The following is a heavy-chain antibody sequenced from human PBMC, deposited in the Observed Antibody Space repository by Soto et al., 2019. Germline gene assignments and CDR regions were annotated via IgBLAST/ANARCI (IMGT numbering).Heavy chain of an antibody. J-gene: IGHJ4*02. Sequence: QVQLVQSGAEVKKPGASVKVSCKASGYTFTSYYMHWVRQAPGQGLEWMGIINPSGGSTSYGQKFQGRVNMTRDTSTRTVYMELSRLRSEDTAVYYCARDGRSSYSSAWYYFDYWGQGTLVTVSS. CDR2: INPSGGST. D-gene: IGHD6-19*01. V-gene: IGHV1-46*01. CDR1: GYTFTSYY. CDR3: ARDGRSSYSSAWYYFDY.